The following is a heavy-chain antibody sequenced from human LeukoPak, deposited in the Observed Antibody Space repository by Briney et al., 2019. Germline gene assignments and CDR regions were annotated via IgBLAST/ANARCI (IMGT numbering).Heavy chain of an antibody. V-gene: IGHV3-73*01. CDR2: IRSKANSYAT. J-gene: IGHJ4*02. D-gene: IGHD5-24*01. Sequence: PGGSLRLSCAASGFTFSGSAMHWVRQASGKGLEWVGRIRSKANSYATAYAASVKGRFTISRDDSKDTAYLQMNSLKTEDTAVYYCTKNGRDGYNFHWGQGTLVTVSS. CDR3: TKNGRDGYNFH. CDR1: GFTFSGSA.